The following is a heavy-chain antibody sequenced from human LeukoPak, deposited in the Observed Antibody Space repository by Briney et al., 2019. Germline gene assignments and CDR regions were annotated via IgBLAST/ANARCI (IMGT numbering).Heavy chain of an antibody. V-gene: IGHV4-59*08. D-gene: IGHD3-10*01. CDR3: ATYGGGSGSSNWLDP. J-gene: IGHJ5*02. Sequence: SETLSLTCTVSGGSISSYYWGWIRQPPGKGLEWIGYIYYSGSTKCNPSLKSRVTISVDASKNQFSLKLSSVTAADTAVYYCATYGGGSGSSNWLDPWGQGTLVTVSS. CDR2: IYYSGST. CDR1: GGSISSYY.